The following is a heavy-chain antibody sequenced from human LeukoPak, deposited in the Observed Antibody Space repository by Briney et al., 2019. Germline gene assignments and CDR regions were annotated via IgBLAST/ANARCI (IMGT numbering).Heavy chain of an antibody. CDR2: IIPILGIA. D-gene: IGHD6-13*01. CDR1: GGTFSSYA. CDR3: ASRIASAGSRWFDP. J-gene: IGHJ5*02. V-gene: IGHV1-69*04. Sequence: VASVKVSCKASGGTFSSYAISWVRQAPGQGLEWMGRIIPILGIANYAQKFQGRVTITADKSTSTAYMELSSLRSEDTAVYYCASRIASAGSRWFDPWGQGTLVRVSS.